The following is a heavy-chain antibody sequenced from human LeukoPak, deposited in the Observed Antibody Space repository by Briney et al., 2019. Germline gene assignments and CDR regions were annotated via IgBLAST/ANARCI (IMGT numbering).Heavy chain of an antibody. CDR2: IYPGDSDT. J-gene: IGHJ4*02. CDR1: GYSFTSYW. CDR3: ARQRGGYGDAYYFEY. V-gene: IGHV5-51*01. Sequence: GESLKISCKGSGYSFTSYWIGWVRQMPGKGLEWMGIIYPGDSDTRYSPSFQGQVTISADKSISTAYLQWSSLKASDTAMYYCARQRGGYGDAYYFEYWGQGTLVTVSS. D-gene: IGHD4-17*01.